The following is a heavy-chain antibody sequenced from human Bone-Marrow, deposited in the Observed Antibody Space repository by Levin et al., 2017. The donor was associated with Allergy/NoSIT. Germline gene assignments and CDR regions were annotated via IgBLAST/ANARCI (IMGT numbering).Heavy chain of an antibody. Sequence: SCTVSGGSVSSGGHNWSWIRQHPRKGLEWIGFITSSGGTYYNPSLKSRLILSVDTSKNHFSLRLNSVTAADTAIYYCARATLYSFGEFYFDSWGQGTLVTVSS. CDR1: GGSVSSGGHN. V-gene: IGHV4-31*03. J-gene: IGHJ4*02. D-gene: IGHD5-18*01. CDR3: ARATLYSFGEFYFDS. CDR2: ITSSGGT.